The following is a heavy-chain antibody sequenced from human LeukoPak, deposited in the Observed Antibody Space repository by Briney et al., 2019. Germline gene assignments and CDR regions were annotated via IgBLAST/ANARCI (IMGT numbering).Heavy chain of an antibody. V-gene: IGHV4-61*02. Sequence: PSQTLSLTCTVSGGSISSGSYYWSWIRQPAGKGLEWIGRIYTSGSTNYNPSLKSRVTMSIDTSKNQFSLKLSSVTAADTAVYYCARGVGAYYMDVWGKGTTVTISS. CDR2: IYTSGST. J-gene: IGHJ6*03. D-gene: IGHD1-26*01. CDR1: GGSISSGSYY. CDR3: ARGVGAYYMDV.